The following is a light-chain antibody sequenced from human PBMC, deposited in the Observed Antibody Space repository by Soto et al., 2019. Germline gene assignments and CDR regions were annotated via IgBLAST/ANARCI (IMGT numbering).Light chain of an antibody. J-gene: IGKJ1*01. CDR2: AAS. CDR3: QQSYSTPWT. V-gene: IGKV1-39*01. Sequence: DIQMTQSPSSLSASVGDRVTITCRASQSISSYLNWYQQKPGKVPKLLIYAASSLQSGVPSRFSGSGSGTDFTLTISSXQPEDFATYDCQQSYSTPWTFGQGTKVDIK. CDR1: QSISSY.